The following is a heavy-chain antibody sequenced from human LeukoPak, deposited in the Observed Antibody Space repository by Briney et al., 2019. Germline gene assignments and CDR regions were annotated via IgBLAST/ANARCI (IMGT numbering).Heavy chain of an antibody. V-gene: IGHV3-48*03. J-gene: IGHJ4*02. CDR2: ISSSGSTI. CDR3: ARDQRFAGFGESSY. CDR1: GFTFSSYE. Sequence: GGSLRPSCAASGFTFSSYEMNWVRQAPGKGLEWVSYISSSGSTIYYADSVKGRFTISRDNAKNSLYLQMNSLRAEDTAVYYCARDQRFAGFGESSYWGQGTLVTVSS. D-gene: IGHD3-10*01.